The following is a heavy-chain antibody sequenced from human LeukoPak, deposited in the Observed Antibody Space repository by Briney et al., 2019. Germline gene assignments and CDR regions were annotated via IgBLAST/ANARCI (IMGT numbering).Heavy chain of an antibody. CDR2: IYHSGST. CDR3: ARDRETRGFDY. V-gene: IGHV4-38-2*02. CDR1: GYSISSGYY. D-gene: IGHD5-24*01. J-gene: IGHJ4*02. Sequence: SETLSLTCAVSGYSISSGYYWGWIRQPPGKGLEWIGSIYHSGSTYYNPSLKSRVTISVDTPKNQFSLKLSSVTAADTAVYYCARDRETRGFDYWGQGTLVTVSS.